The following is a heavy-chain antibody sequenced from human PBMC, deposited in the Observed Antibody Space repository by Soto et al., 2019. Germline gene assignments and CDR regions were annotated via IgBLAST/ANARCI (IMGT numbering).Heavy chain of an antibody. V-gene: IGHV1-46*01. Sequence: ASVKVSCKASGYTFTNYYMHWVRQAPGQGLEWVGIINPSGGSTTYAQRFQGRVTMTRDTSTSTVYMELNSLRSEDTAVYYCARDGDNSGWSNLRINLFAPWGQGTLVTVSS. CDR1: GYTFTNYY. CDR2: INPSGGST. J-gene: IGHJ5*02. D-gene: IGHD6-19*01. CDR3: ARDGDNSGWSNLRINLFAP.